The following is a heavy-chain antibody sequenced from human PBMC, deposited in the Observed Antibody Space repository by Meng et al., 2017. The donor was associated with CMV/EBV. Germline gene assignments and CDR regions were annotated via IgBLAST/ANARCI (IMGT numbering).Heavy chain of an antibody. CDR3: ARDLRLVAVAGNWFDP. Sequence: QLQLQESGPGLGKPSETLSLTCTVSGGSISSSSYYWGWIRQPPGKGLEWIGSIYYSGGTYYNPSLKSRVTISVDTSKNQFSLKLSSVTAADTAVYYCARDLRLVAVAGNWFDPWGQGTLVTVSS. CDR2: IYYSGGT. CDR1: GGSISSSSYY. D-gene: IGHD6-19*01. V-gene: IGHV4-39*07. J-gene: IGHJ5*02.